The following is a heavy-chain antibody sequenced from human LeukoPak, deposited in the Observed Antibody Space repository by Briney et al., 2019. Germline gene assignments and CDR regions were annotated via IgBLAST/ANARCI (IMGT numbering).Heavy chain of an antibody. J-gene: IGHJ1*01. D-gene: IGHD6-19*01. CDR1: GYTFTGYY. CDR3: AREISSGLEYFQH. CDR2: INPNSGGT. V-gene: IGHV1-2*02. Sequence: ASVKVSCKASGYTFTGYYMHWVRQAPGQGLEWMGWINPNSGGTNYAQKFQGRVTMTRDTSISTAYMELSRLRSDDTAVYYCAREISSGLEYFQHWGQGTLVTVSS.